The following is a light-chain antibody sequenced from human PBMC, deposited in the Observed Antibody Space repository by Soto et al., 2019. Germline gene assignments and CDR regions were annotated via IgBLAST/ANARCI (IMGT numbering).Light chain of an antibody. CDR3: HQSYTNPST. CDR2: GVS. J-gene: IGKJ3*01. CDR1: QTIKTY. V-gene: IGKV1-39*01. Sequence: DIPMTQSPSSLSASVGDRVTITCRASQTIKTYLNWYQQKPGKAPKLLIYGVSSLQSGVPSRFSGSGSGTDFTLAINILQPEDFATYYCHQSYTNPSTFGPGTKVDLK.